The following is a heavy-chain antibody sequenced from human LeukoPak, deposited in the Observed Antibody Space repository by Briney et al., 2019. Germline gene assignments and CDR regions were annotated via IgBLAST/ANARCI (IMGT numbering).Heavy chain of an antibody. Sequence: GGSLRLSCAASGFTFSSYSMNWVRQAPGKGLEWVSSISSSSSYIYYADSVKGRFTISRDNAKNSLYLQMNSLRAEDTAVYYCATYSSLNRREFQYWGQGTLLTVSS. V-gene: IGHV3-21*01. D-gene: IGHD3-22*01. CDR2: ISSSSSYI. J-gene: IGHJ1*01. CDR3: ATYSSLNRREFQY. CDR1: GFTFSSYS.